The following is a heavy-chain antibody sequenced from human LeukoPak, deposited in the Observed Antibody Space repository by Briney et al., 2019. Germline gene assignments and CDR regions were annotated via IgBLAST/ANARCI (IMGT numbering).Heavy chain of an antibody. V-gene: IGHV3-30*03. CDR2: TSHDGTNS. D-gene: IGHD6-13*01. CDR3: ARGRGIAAAFGFFDY. Sequence: GGSLRLSCAASGFIFNNYGMYWVRQAPGKGLEWVALTSHDGTNSYYADSVMGRFTISRDTSKNTLYLQMNSLRAEDTAVYYCARGRGIAAAFGFFDYWGQGALVTVSS. CDR1: GFIFNNYG. J-gene: IGHJ4*02.